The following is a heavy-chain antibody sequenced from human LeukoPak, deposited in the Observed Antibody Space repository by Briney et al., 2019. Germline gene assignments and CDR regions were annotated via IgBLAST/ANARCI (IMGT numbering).Heavy chain of an antibody. V-gene: IGHV3-23*01. D-gene: IGHD1-1*01. J-gene: IGHJ4*02. CDR3: AKGGAVDGTLKFDY. CDR2: VTGGGDTT. Sequence: GGSLRLSCTATGFTFNNYAMSWVRQAPGKGLEWVSTVTGGGDTTHYADAVRGRFTITRDNSQNTLYLRMNSLRAEDTAMYYCAKGGAVDGTLKFDYWGRGTLVTVSS. CDR1: GFTFNNYA.